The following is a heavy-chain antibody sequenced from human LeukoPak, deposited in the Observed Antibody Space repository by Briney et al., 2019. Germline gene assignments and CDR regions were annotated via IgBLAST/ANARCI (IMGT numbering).Heavy chain of an antibody. J-gene: IGHJ3*02. Sequence: PSETLSLTCTVSGGSISSYYWSWIRQPAGKGLEWIGRIYTSGSTNYNPSLKSRVTMSVDTSKNQFSLKLSSVTAADTAVYYCARELSVWELLFGDAFDIWGQGTMVTVSS. CDR3: ARELSVWELLFGDAFDI. V-gene: IGHV4-4*07. CDR1: GGSISSYY. CDR2: IYTSGST. D-gene: IGHD1-26*01.